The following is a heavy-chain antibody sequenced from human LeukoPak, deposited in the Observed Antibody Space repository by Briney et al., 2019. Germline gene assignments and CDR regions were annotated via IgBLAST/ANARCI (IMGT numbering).Heavy chain of an antibody. CDR3: ARSELLWFGGVNSGFDY. CDR2: IYYSGST. V-gene: IGHV4-61*08. Sequence: SETLSLTCTVSGGSISSGGYYWSWIRQPPGKGLEWIGYIYYSGSTNYNPSLKSRVTISLDTSRNQFSLKLSSVTAADTAVYYCARSELLWFGGVNSGFDYWGQGTLVTVSS. CDR1: GGSISSGGYY. J-gene: IGHJ4*02. D-gene: IGHD3-10*01.